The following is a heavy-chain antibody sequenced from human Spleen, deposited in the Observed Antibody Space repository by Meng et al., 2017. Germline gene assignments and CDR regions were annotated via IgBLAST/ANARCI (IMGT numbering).Heavy chain of an antibody. V-gene: IGHV3-74*01. D-gene: IGHD6-19*01. CDR1: GFTFSSYW. J-gene: IGHJ4*02. Sequence: GESLKISCADPGFTFSSYWMHWVRQAPGKGLVWVSRINIDGSTTAYADSVKGRFTISRDNAKNTLYLQMNSLRAEDTAVYYCARGGYSSGLDYWGQGTLVTVSS. CDR3: ARGGYSSGLDY. CDR2: INIDGSTT.